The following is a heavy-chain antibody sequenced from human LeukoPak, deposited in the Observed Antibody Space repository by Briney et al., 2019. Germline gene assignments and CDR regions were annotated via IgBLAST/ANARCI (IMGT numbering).Heavy chain of an antibody. CDR3: ARDAVRYDSSGYYYNYYYYMDV. V-gene: IGHV1-69*05. D-gene: IGHD3-22*01. Sequence: SVKVSCKASGGTFSSYAISWVRQAPGQGLEWMGGIIPIFGTANCAQKFQGRVTITTDESTSTAYMELSSLRSEDTAVYYCARDAVRYDSSGYYYNYYYYMDVWGKGTTVTVSS. J-gene: IGHJ6*03. CDR2: IIPIFGTA. CDR1: GGTFSSYA.